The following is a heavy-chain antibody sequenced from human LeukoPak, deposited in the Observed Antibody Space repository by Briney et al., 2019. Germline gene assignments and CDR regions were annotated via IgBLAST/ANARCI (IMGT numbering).Heavy chain of an antibody. D-gene: IGHD2-8*01. J-gene: IGHJ4*02. CDR3: AKEGSVCTEGLCRYFDH. CDR2: ISWDSGST. CDR1: GFTFGGCA. V-gene: IGHV3-9*01. Sequence: GGSLTLSCAASGFTFGGCAMHWVRHGPGKGLEWVASISWDSGSTDYVDSVRGRFTISRDNAKNSLYLQMNSLEPGDTALYYCAKEGSVCTEGLCRYFDHWGQGALVSVSS.